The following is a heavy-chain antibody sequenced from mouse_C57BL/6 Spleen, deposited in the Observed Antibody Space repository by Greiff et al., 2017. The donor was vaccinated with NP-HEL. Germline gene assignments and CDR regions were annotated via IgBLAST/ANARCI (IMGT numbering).Heavy chain of an antibody. CDR1: GFSLTSYG. J-gene: IGHJ3*01. D-gene: IGHD1-1*01. V-gene: IGHV2-3*01. Sequence: VQVVESGPGLVAPSQSLSIPCTVSGFSLTSYGVSWVRQPPGKGLEWLGVIWGDGSTNYNSALISRLSISKDNSKGQVVLKLNSLQTDDTATYYWAYGVSDYYGSGTWFAYWGQGTLVTVSA. CDR2: IWGDGST. CDR3: AYGVSDYYGSGTWFAY.